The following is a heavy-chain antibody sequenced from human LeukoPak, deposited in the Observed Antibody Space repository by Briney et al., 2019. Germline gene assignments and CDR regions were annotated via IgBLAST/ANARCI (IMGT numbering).Heavy chain of an antibody. CDR2: ISYDGSNK. V-gene: IGHV3-30-3*01. Sequence: GGSLRLSCAGSGFTFSSYAMHWVRQAPGKGLEWVAVISYDGSNKYYADSVKGRFTISRDNSKNTLYLQMNSLRAEDTAVYYCARDRATPSGYSYGNDAFDIWGQGTMVTVSS. J-gene: IGHJ3*02. CDR1: GFTFSSYA. D-gene: IGHD5-18*01. CDR3: ARDRATPSGYSYGNDAFDI.